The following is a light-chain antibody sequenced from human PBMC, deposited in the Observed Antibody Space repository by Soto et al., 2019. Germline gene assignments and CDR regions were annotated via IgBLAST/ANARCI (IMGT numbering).Light chain of an antibody. CDR1: SSDIGGYNY. V-gene: IGLV2-14*03. CDR2: DVS. CDR3: ASYASSNPVL. J-gene: IGLJ2*01. Sequence: QSVLTQPASVSGSPGQSITISCTGTSSDIGGYNYVSWYQQHPGKAPKLMIYDVSDRPSGVSNRFSGSKSGNTASLTISGLQAEDDADYYCASYASSNPVLFGGGTKLTVL.